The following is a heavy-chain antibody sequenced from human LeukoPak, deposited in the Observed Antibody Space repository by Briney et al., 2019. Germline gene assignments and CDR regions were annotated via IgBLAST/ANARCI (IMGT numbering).Heavy chain of an antibody. Sequence: PSETLSLTCTVSGGSISSYYWSWIRQPPGKGLEWIGYIYYSGSTNYNPSLQSRVTISVDTSKNQFSLNLNSVTAADTAVYYCARGGAARLHFQNWGQGTLVTVSS. D-gene: IGHD6-6*01. J-gene: IGHJ1*01. CDR2: IYYSGST. V-gene: IGHV4-59*01. CDR3: ARGGAARLHFQN. CDR1: GGSISSYY.